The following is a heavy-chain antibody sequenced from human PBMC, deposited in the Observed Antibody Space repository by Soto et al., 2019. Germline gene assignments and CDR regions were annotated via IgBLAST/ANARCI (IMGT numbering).Heavy chain of an antibody. CDR1: GRSISGGDYY. CDR2: ISYSGST. CDR3: ASAPYRGTNSRGAFAM. J-gene: IGHJ3*02. Sequence: QVQLQESGPGLVKPSQTLSLTCTVSGRSISGGDYYWSWIRPPPGKDLVWIGYISYSGSTYYNPSLKSRNHKSVHTSKNQFSLTLTTLTPADTAVYYCASAPYRGTNSRGAFAMWGQGTLVTVSS. V-gene: IGHV4-30-4*01. D-gene: IGHD2-8*01.